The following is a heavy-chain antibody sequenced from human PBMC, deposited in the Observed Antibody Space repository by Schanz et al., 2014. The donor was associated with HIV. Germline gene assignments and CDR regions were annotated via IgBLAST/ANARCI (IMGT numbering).Heavy chain of an antibody. Sequence: QVQLVQSGAEVKKPGASVKVSCKASGYTFTSYGISWVRQAPGQGLEWMGWINAYNGNTHYAQKFQGRVTMTTDTSTSTAYMELRNLRSDDTAVYYCAREKTTLNWFDPWGQGTLVTVSS. CDR2: INAYNGNT. CDR1: GYTFTSYG. D-gene: IGHD4-4*01. CDR3: AREKTTLNWFDP. J-gene: IGHJ5*02. V-gene: IGHV1-18*01.